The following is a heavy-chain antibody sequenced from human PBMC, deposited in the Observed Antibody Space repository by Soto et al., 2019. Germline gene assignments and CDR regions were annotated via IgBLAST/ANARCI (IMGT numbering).Heavy chain of an antibody. V-gene: IGHV1-69*01. Sequence: QVQLVQSGAEVKKPGSSVKVSCKASGGTFSSYAISWVQQAPGQGLEWMGGIIPIFGTANYAQKFQGRVTITAYESTSTAYMELSSLRSEETAVYYCASPRYCSSTSCYRTPNDAFDIWGQGTMVTVSS. CDR1: GGTFSSYA. CDR3: ASPRYCSSTSCYRTPNDAFDI. D-gene: IGHD2-2*01. J-gene: IGHJ3*02. CDR2: IIPIFGTA.